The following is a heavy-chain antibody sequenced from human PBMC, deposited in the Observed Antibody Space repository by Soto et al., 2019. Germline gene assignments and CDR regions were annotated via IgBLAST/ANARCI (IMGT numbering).Heavy chain of an antibody. Sequence: LRLSCAASGFTFSSYSMNWVRQAPGKGLEWVSSISSSSSYIYYADSVKGRFTISRDNAKNSLYLQMNSLRAEDTAVYYCASDSSGYYYVYGMDVWGQGTTVTVSS. D-gene: IGHD3-22*01. V-gene: IGHV3-21*01. CDR3: ASDSSGYYYVYGMDV. CDR1: GFTFSSYS. CDR2: ISSSSSYI. J-gene: IGHJ6*02.